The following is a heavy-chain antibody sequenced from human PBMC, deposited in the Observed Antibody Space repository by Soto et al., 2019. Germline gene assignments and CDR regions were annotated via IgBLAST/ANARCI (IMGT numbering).Heavy chain of an antibody. CDR2: IYYSGST. Sequence: SETLSLTCTVSGGSISSGDYYWIWIRHPPGKGLEWIGYIYYSGSTYYNPSLKSRVTISVDTSKNQFSLKLSSVTAADTAVYYCAKSGSKFGYYYGMDVWGQGTTVTVSS. V-gene: IGHV4-30-4*01. D-gene: IGHD3-16*01. CDR1: GGSISSGDYY. CDR3: AKSGSKFGYYYGMDV. J-gene: IGHJ6*02.